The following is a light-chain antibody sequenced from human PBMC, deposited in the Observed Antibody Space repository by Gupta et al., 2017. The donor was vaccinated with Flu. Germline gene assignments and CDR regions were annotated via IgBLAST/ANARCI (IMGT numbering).Light chain of an antibody. Sequence: QSALTQPASVSGSPGHSITISCTGTSSDVGNSDYVSWYQQDPGKAPKLLSYDVSNRPSGVSSRFSGSKSGNTAYLTISGLQAEDETEYYGSSYTSTTTLYVFGTGTKVTVL. J-gene: IGLJ1*01. CDR3: SSYTSTTTLYV. CDR2: DVS. V-gene: IGLV2-14*01. CDR1: SSDVGNSDY.